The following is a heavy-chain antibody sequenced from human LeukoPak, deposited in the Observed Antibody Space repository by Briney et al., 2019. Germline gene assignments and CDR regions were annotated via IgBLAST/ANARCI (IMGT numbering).Heavy chain of an antibody. CDR2: VYSGGRT. CDR1: GFTFSSYA. V-gene: IGHV3-53*01. CDR3: AREAVAVAGHFDY. D-gene: IGHD6-19*01. J-gene: IGHJ4*02. Sequence: PGGSLRLSCAASGFTFSSYAMSWVRQAPGKGLEWVSVVYSGGRTYYADSVKDRFTISKDNSKNTLYLQVNSLRAEDTAMYYCAREAVAVAGHFDYWGQGTLVTVSS.